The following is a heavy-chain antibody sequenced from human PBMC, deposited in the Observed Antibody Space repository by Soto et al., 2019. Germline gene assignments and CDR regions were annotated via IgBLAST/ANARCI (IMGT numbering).Heavy chain of an antibody. CDR2: ISSSSSYT. CDR3: ERLAPGAFDY. CDR1: GFTFSHYY. J-gene: IGHJ4*02. V-gene: IGHV3-11*06. Sequence: GVSLRVSCAASGFTFSHYYMSWIRQSPGKELEWVSYISSSSSYTNYADSVKGRFTISIDNAKNSLYLQMNSLRAEDTAVYYCERLAPGAFDYRGQGTVVTGSS.